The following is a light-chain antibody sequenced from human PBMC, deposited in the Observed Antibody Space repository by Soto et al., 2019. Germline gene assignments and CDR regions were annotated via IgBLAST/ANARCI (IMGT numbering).Light chain of an antibody. J-gene: IGKJ3*01. V-gene: IGKV3-11*01. CDR2: DAS. CDR3: QQRSNWPPVFT. Sequence: EIVLTQSPATLSLSPGERATLSCRASQSVSSYLAWYQQKPGQAPRLLIYDASNRATGIPARFRGSGSGTDFTLTISSLEPEDVAVYYCQQRSNWPPVFTFGPGTKVDIK. CDR1: QSVSSY.